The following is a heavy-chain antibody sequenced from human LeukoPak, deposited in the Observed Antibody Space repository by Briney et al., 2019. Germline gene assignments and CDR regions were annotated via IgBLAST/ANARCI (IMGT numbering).Heavy chain of an antibody. Sequence: ASVKVSCKASGYTFTSYAMHWVRQAPGQRLEWMGWINAGNGNTKYSQEFQGRVTITRDTSASTADMELSSLRSEDMAVYYCARDNRGDAFDIWGQGTMVTVSS. J-gene: IGHJ3*02. V-gene: IGHV1-3*03. CDR3: ARDNRGDAFDI. CDR1: GYTFTSYA. D-gene: IGHD1-14*01. CDR2: INAGNGNT.